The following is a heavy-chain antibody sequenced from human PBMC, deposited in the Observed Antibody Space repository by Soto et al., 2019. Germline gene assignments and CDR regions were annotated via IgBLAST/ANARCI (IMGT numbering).Heavy chain of an antibody. CDR3: ARVSRYIAAAGFDY. J-gene: IGHJ4*02. Sequence: GSLRLSCAASGFTFSSYAMHWVRQAPGKGLEWLAVISYDGSNKYYADSVKGRFTISRDNSKNTLYLQMNSLRAEDTAVYYCARVSRYIAAAGFDYWGQGTLVTVSS. CDR2: ISYDGSNK. D-gene: IGHD6-13*01. CDR1: GFTFSSYA. V-gene: IGHV3-30*04.